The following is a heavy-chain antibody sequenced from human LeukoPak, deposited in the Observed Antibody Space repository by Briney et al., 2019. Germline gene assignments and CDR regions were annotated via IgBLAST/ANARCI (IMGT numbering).Heavy chain of an antibody. V-gene: IGHV4-38-2*02. CDR3: VRDGGFYYTASPNSWFDP. CDR1: GFSISSDDC. Sequence: SETLSLTCLVSGFSISSDDCWGWIRQPPGKGLEWIGSISNRGSPYYNPSLKSRVTMSVDTPNNHFSLRLGSVTAADAAVYYCVRDGGFYYTASPNSWFDPWGQGTLVTVSS. J-gene: IGHJ5*02. CDR2: ISNRGSP. D-gene: IGHD2-15*01.